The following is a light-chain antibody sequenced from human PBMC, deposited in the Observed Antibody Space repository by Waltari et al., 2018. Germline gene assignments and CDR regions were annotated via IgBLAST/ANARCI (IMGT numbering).Light chain of an antibody. CDR2: RND. CDR3: AAWDDSLRGFIM. V-gene: IGLV1-47*01. CDR1: TTNIGSNS. J-gene: IGLJ3*02. Sequence: QSVLTQQPSASGTPGQRVTISCSGSTTNIGSNSVHWYQQLPGAAPKLLIYRNDQRPSGVPDRFSGSKTGTSASLAISGLRSEDEADYYCAAWDDSLRGFIMFGGGTKLTVL.